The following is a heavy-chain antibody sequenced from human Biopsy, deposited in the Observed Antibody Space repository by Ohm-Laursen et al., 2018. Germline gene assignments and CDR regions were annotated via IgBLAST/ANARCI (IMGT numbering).Heavy chain of an antibody. Sequence: SLRLSCTASGFSGSSYDMNLVRQAPGKGLEWISYISETSSHIYDADSVRGRFTVARDIAKNSLYLQLNSLRAEDTAVYYCARDSSGTARAGGMDVWGQGTTVTVSS. CDR1: GFSGSSYD. CDR3: ARDSSGTARAGGMDV. D-gene: IGHD6-6*01. CDR2: ISETSSHI. V-gene: IGHV3-21*01. J-gene: IGHJ6*02.